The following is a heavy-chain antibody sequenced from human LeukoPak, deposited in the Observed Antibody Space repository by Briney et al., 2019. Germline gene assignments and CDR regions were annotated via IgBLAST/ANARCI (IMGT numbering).Heavy chain of an antibody. J-gene: IGHJ4*02. CDR3: ATATDGYKSDF. CDR1: GGSITNYF. Sequence: KPSETLSLTCTVCGGSITNYFWSWLRQPPGKGLEGIGYISYSGTTNYIPSLKRRVTISVNTSHNQFSLKLPPVPTADTAVYYCATATDGYKSDFWGQGTLVTVSS. V-gene: IGHV4-59*01. CDR2: ISYSGTT. D-gene: IGHD5-24*01.